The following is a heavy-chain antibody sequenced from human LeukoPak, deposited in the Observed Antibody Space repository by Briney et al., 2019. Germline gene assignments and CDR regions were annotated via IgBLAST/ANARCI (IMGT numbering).Heavy chain of an antibody. V-gene: IGHV3-23*01. J-gene: IGHJ5*02. Sequence: GGSLRLSCAASGFTFSSYAMSWVRQAPGKGLEWVSAISGSGGSTYYADSVKGRFTISRDNSKNTLYLQMNSLRAEDTAVYYCAKDHCSSTSCYTGNCFDPWGQGTLVTVSS. CDR3: AKDHCSSTSCYTGNCFDP. CDR1: GFTFSSYA. D-gene: IGHD2-2*02. CDR2: ISGSGGST.